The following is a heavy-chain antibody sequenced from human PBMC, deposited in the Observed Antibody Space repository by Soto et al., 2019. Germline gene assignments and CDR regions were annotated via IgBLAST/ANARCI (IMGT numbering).Heavy chain of an antibody. V-gene: IGHV3-21*01. Sequence: GGSLRLSCAASGFTFISYSMNWVRQAPGKGLEWVSSISSSSSYIYYADSVKGRFTISRDNAKNSLYLQMNSLRAEDTAVYYCARGDAAQLGLDYWGQGTLVTVSS. CDR1: GFTFISYS. CDR2: ISSSSSYI. J-gene: IGHJ4*02. CDR3: ARGDAAQLGLDY. D-gene: IGHD6-13*01.